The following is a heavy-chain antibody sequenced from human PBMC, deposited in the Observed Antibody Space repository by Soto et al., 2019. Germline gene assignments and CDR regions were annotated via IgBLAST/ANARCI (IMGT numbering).Heavy chain of an antibody. CDR1: GYTFTSYY. CDR2: INPSGGST. V-gene: IGHV1-46*01. D-gene: IGHD3-10*01. Sequence: GASVKVSCKASGYTFTSYYMHWVRQAPGQGLEWMGIINPSGGSTSYAQKFQGRVTMTRDTSTSTVYMELSSLRSEDTAVYYCARVAKGSGYYYGMDVWGQGTTVTVSS. J-gene: IGHJ6*02. CDR3: ARVAKGSGYYYGMDV.